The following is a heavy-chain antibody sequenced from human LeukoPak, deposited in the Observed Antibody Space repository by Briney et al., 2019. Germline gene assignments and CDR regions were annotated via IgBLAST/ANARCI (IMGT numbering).Heavy chain of an antibody. CDR1: GYSISSGYY. Sequence: SETLSLTCTVSGYSISSGYYWGWIRQPPGKGLEWIGSIYHSGSTYYNPSLKSRVTISVDTSKNQFSLKLSSVTAADTAVYYCARDRIGYDRWGQGTLVTVSS. V-gene: IGHV4-38-2*02. CDR2: IYHSGST. CDR3: ARDRIGYDR. J-gene: IGHJ4*02. D-gene: IGHD1-26*01.